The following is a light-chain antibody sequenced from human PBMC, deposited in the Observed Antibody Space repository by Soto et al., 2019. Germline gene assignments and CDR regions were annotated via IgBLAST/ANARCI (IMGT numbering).Light chain of an antibody. CDR3: QQYGSSPPT. Sequence: EIVLTQSPGTLSLSPGERATLSCRASQSVSSSYLAWYQQKPGQAPRLLIYGASSRATGIPDRFSGSGSGTDFTLTISRLEPEDFAVYYCQQYGSSPPTCGRGTKVDIK. CDR1: QSVSSSY. J-gene: IGKJ3*01. CDR2: GAS. V-gene: IGKV3-20*01.